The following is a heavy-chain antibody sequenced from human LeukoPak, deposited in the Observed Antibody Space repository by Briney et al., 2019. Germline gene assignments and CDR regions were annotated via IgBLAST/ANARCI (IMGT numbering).Heavy chain of an antibody. V-gene: IGHV1-46*01. D-gene: IGHD3-22*01. CDR3: ARAPRPDSSGYYLGSFDY. CDR1: GYTFTSYY. J-gene: IGHJ4*02. CDR2: INPSGGST. Sequence: ASVKVSCKASGYTFTSYYMHWVRQAPGQGLEWMGIINPSGGSTSYAQKFQGRVTMTRDTSTSTVYMELSSLRSEDTAVYYCARAPRPDSSGYYLGSFDYWGQGTLVTVSS.